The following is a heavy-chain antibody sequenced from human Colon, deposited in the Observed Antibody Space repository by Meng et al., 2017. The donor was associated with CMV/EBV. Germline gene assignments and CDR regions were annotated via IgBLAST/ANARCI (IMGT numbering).Heavy chain of an antibody. CDR3: ARVMSVFVTPVPLGSDY. CDR1: GFTFRNYE. V-gene: IGHV3-69-1*01. Sequence: GGSMRLSCAASGFTFRNYEMNWVRQAPGKGLEWISYIDSGTTKYYADSVKGRFTISRDNAKNSLFLEMNTLRVEDTAVYYCARVMSVFVTPVPLGSDYWGQGTLVTVSS. J-gene: IGHJ4*02. D-gene: IGHD2/OR15-2a*01. CDR2: IDSGTTK.